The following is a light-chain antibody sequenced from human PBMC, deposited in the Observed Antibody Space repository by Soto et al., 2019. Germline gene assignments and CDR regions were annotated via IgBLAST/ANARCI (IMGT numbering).Light chain of an antibody. CDR3: QHYNSYSEA. V-gene: IGKV1-5*03. CDR2: KAS. J-gene: IGKJ1*01. CDR1: QSISSW. Sequence: DIQMTQSPSTLSASVGDRVTITCRASQSISSWLAWYQQKPGKAPKLLLYKASTLKSGVPSRFSGSGSGTEFTLTISSLQPDDFATYYCQHYNSYSEAFGQGTKVDI.